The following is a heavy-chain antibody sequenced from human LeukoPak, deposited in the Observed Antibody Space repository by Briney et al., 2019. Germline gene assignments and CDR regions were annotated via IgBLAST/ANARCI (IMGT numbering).Heavy chain of an antibody. CDR3: ARTERLYSSSWSGGDY. D-gene: IGHD6-13*01. V-gene: IGHV3-48*03. CDR2: ISSSGSTI. Sequence: GGSLRLSCAASGFTFSSYEMNWVRQAPGKWLSLVSYISSSGSTIYYADSVKGRFTISRDNAKNSLYLQMNSLRAEDTAVYYCARTERLYSSSWSGGDYWGQGTLVTVSS. J-gene: IGHJ4*02. CDR1: GFTFSSYE.